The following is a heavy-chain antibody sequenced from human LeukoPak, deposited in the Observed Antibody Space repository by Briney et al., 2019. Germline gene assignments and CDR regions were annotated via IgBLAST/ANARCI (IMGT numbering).Heavy chain of an antibody. CDR1: GFTFSSYS. Sequence: GGSLRLSCAASGFTFSSYSMNWVRQAPGKGREWVSSISSSSSYIYYADSVKGRFTISRDNAKNSLYLQMNSLRAEDTAVYYCARDSSSGYYYYYMDVWGKGTTVTVSS. D-gene: IGHD6-19*01. CDR2: ISSSSSYI. CDR3: ARDSSSGYYYYYMDV. V-gene: IGHV3-21*01. J-gene: IGHJ6*03.